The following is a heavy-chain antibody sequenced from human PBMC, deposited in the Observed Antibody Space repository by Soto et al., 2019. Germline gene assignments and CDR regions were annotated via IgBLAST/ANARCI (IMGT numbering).Heavy chain of an antibody. J-gene: IGHJ5*02. V-gene: IGHV3-33*01. CDR1: GFTFSSYG. CDR3: ARDGRRGYCYGSGSGEGWFDP. CDR2: IWYDGSNK. Sequence: QVQLVESGGGVVQPGRSLRLSCAASGFTFSSYGMHWVRQAPGKGLEWVAVIWYDGSNKYYADSVKGRFTISRDNSKNTLYLQMNSLRAEDTAVYYCARDGRRGYCYGSGSGEGWFDPWGQGTLVTVSS. D-gene: IGHD3-10*01.